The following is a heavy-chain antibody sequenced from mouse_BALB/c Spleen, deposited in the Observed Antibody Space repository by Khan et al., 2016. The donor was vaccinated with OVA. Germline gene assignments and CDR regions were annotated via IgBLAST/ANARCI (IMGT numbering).Heavy chain of an antibody. CDR2: VSTGGHYT. D-gene: IGHD1-1*01. CDR3: ARLAYYYDSEGFAY. Sequence: EVELVESGGDVVKPGGSLKLSCAASGFTFGTYGMSWVRQTPDKRLEWVATVSTGGHYTYYPDTVKGRFTISRDNAKNTLYLQMNSLKSEDTAMFYCARLAYYYDSEGFAYWGQGTLVTVSA. V-gene: IGHV5-6*01. CDR1: GFTFGTYG. J-gene: IGHJ3*01.